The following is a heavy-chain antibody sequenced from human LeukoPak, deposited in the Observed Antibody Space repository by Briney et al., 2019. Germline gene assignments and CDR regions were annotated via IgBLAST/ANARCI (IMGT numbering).Heavy chain of an antibody. CDR1: GGSMSSHY. V-gene: IGHV4-59*11. CDR2: ITHGGQT. Sequence: WETLSLTCTVSGGSMSSHYWSWVRQPPGKALEWIGYITHGGQTLSNPSLSSRVTISVDTSNNQFSLKLTSVTAADTAVYFCARDTYYTSGTYYIAYFDSWGQGALVTVPS. CDR3: ARDTYYTSGTYYIAYFDS. D-gene: IGHD3-10*01. J-gene: IGHJ4*02.